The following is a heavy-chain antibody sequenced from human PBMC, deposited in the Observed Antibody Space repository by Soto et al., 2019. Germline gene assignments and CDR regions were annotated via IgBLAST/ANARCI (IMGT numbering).Heavy chain of an antibody. V-gene: IGHV3-11*01. D-gene: IGHD2-15*01. CDR3: AIGGSSAVNFDY. CDR1: GFTFSDYD. J-gene: IGHJ4*02. CDR2: ISSSGSTI. Sequence: QVQLVETGGGLVQPGGSLRLSCAASGFTFSDYDMSWVRQAPGKGLEWVSYISSSGSTIYYAASVQGRFTISRDTAKNSLYLPMNSLRAEETAVNYGAIGGSSAVNFDYWGQGTLVTVSS.